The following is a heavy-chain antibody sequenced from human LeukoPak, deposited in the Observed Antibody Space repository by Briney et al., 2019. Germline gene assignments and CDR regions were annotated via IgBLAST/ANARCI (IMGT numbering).Heavy chain of an antibody. CDR3: AGKTYYYDSSGQGLDY. Sequence: SETLSLTCTVSGGSISSSSYYWGWIRQPPGKGLEWIGGIYYSGSTYYNPSLKSRVTISVDTSKNQFSLKLSSVTAADTAVYYCAGKTYYYDSSGQGLDYWGQGTLVTVSS. J-gene: IGHJ4*02. CDR1: GGSISSSSYY. V-gene: IGHV4-39*01. CDR2: IYYSGST. D-gene: IGHD3-22*01.